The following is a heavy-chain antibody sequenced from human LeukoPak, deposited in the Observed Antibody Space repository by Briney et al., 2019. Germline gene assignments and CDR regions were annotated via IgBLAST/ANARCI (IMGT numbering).Heavy chain of an antibody. CDR2: INPNSGGT. V-gene: IGHV1-2*02. CDR3: AVTYHDSSGYYYVYYFDY. Sequence: ASVKVSCKASGYTFTGYYMHWVRQAPGQGLEWMGWINPNSGGTNYAQKFQGGVTMTRDTSISTAYMELSRLRSDDTAVYYCAVTYHDSSGYYYVYYFDYWGQGTLVTVSS. D-gene: IGHD3-22*01. J-gene: IGHJ4*02. CDR1: GYTFTGYY.